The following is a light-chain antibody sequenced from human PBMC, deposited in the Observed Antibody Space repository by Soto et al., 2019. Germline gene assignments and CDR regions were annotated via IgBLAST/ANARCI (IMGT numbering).Light chain of an antibody. Sequence: EIVLTQSPANLSLSPGERATLSCRASQSVSSYLAWYQHKPGQAPRLLIYDASNRATGIPARFSGSGSGTDFTLTISSLEPEDFAVYFCQQRSNWPHIFGSGTKLEIK. CDR2: DAS. CDR1: QSVSSY. CDR3: QQRSNWPHI. J-gene: IGKJ2*01. V-gene: IGKV3-11*01.